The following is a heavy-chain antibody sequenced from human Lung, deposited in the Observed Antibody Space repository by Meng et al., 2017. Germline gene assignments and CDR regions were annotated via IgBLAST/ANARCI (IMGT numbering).Heavy chain of an antibody. CDR3: SGHIDY. CDR2: IKSKPDGETI. J-gene: IGHJ4*02. D-gene: IGHD5-12*01. V-gene: IGHV3-15*01. Sequence: GWSRGGLVKLWGYRWLSCECSGFTFRNASMTWVRQVPGKRLEWVGRIKSKPDGETIDYAAPVKGRFTISRDDSKNTVYLQMNSLKTEDTAVYYCSGHIDYWGQGTPVTVSS. CDR1: GFTFRNAS.